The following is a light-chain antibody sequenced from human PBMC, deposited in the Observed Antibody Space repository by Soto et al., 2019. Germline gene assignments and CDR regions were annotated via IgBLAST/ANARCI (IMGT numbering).Light chain of an antibody. CDR2: DAS. CDR3: HQYNSY. J-gene: IGKJ2*01. V-gene: IGKV1-5*01. Sequence: DVHVTQSPSTLSASVGDRVTITCRASESIATWLAWYQQRPGQAPKLLIYDASRLESGVPSRFSGGGSGTEFTLTISGLQPEDFATYYCHQYNSYFGPGTKLEI. CDR1: ESIATW.